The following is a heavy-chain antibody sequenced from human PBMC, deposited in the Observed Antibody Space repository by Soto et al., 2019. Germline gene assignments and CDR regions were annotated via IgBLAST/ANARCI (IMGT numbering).Heavy chain of an antibody. V-gene: IGHV3-53*01. J-gene: IGHJ6*02. Sequence: GGSLRLSCAASGFTVSSNYMSWVRQAPGKGLEWVSVIYSGGSTYYADSVKGRFTISRDNSKNTLYLQMNSLRAEDTTVYYCARVMDFWSGYDQYGMDVWGQGTTVTVSS. D-gene: IGHD3-3*01. CDR2: IYSGGST. CDR3: ARVMDFWSGYDQYGMDV. CDR1: GFTVSSNY.